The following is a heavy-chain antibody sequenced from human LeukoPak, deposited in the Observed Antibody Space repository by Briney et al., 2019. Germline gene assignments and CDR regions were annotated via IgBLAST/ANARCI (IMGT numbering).Heavy chain of an antibody. CDR3: ARGIMFRLGRLRNNWFDP. J-gene: IGHJ5*02. D-gene: IGHD4-17*01. CDR1: GYTFTSYD. V-gene: IGHV1-8*03. Sequence: ASVKVSCKASGYTFTSYDINWVRQATGQGLEWMGWMNPNSGNTGYAQKFQGRVTITRNTSISTAYMELSSLRSEDTAVYYCARGIMFRLGRLRNNWFDPWGQGTLVTVSS. CDR2: MNPNSGNT.